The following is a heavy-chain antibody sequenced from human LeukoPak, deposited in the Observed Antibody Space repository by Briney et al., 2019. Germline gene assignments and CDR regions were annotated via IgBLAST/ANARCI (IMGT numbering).Heavy chain of an antibody. V-gene: IGHV4-34*01. Sequence: SETLSLTCAVYGGSFGGYYWSWIRQPPGKGLEWIGEINHSGSTNYNPSLKSRVTISVDTSKNQFSLNLSSVTAADTAVYYCARTLAPAYSSGWYWYFDLWGRGTLVTVSS. D-gene: IGHD6-19*01. CDR1: GGSFGGYY. CDR2: INHSGST. CDR3: ARTLAPAYSSGWYWYFDL. J-gene: IGHJ2*01.